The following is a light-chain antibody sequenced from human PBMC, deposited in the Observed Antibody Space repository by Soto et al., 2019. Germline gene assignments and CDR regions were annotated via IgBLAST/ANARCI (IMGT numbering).Light chain of an antibody. CDR3: CSYAGNYVV. Sequence: QSALTQPASVSVSPGQSITISCTGTSSDVGSYNLVSWYQQHPGKAPKLLIYEDTKRPSGVSNRFSGSKSGNTASLTISGHQPEDEADYYCCSYAGNYVVFGGGTKLTVL. V-gene: IGLV2-23*01. CDR1: SSDVGSYNL. CDR2: EDT. J-gene: IGLJ2*01.